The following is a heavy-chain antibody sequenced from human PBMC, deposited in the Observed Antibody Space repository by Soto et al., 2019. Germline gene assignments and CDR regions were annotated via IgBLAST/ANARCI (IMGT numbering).Heavy chain of an antibody. V-gene: IGHV4-39*01. CDR3: STYSRYHHNSGYLDS. Sequence: SETLSLTCTVAGGSITRRNHYWGWVRQPPGKGLEWVASIHHTGATYYNPSLRSRIKMSIDTSKNRFSLSLTSVTAADTATYFCSTYSRYHHNSGYLDSWGQGTLVTVSS. D-gene: IGHD3-22*01. J-gene: IGHJ4*02. CDR1: GGSITRRNHY. CDR2: IHHTGAT.